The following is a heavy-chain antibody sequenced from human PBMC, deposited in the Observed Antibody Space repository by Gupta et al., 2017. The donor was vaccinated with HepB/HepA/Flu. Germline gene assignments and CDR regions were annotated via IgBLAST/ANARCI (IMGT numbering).Heavy chain of an antibody. CDR2: IKKDGSEK. Sequence: GGGLVQPGGSLRLSCAASGFTFSSYSLIWVRQVPGKGLEWVANIKKDGSEKKDVGSVRGRLIISRDNAKNSLFLQLAGLRVEETSVYEAASQRYNEMVVGSKGTTVTVSS. CDR1: GFTFSSYS. V-gene: IGHV3-7*01. CDR3: ASQRYNEMVV. D-gene: IGHD5-12*01. J-gene: IGHJ6*03.